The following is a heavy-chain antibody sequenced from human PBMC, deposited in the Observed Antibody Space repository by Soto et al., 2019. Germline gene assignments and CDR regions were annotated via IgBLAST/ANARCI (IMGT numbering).Heavy chain of an antibody. D-gene: IGHD7-27*01. CDR1: GGSISSSSYY. CDR3: AGLGILSDYYYYGMDV. Sequence: SETLSLTCTVSGGSISSSSYYWGWIRQPPGKGLEWIGSIYYSGSTYYNPSLKSRVTISVDTSKNQFSLKLSSVTAADTAVYYCAGLGILSDYYYYGMDVWGQGTTVTVSS. J-gene: IGHJ6*02. CDR2: IYYSGST. V-gene: IGHV4-39*01.